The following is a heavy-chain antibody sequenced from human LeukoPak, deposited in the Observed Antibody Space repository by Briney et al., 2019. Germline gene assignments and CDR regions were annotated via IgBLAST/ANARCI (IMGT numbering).Heavy chain of an antibody. Sequence: ASETLSLTCTVCAGSITSDYWSCIRQPPGKGPEWIAYIRYSGTTNYNPSLKSRVTISLDTSKNQFSLKLTSVTAADTAVYYSARGAGWYGNWGQGTLSPSPQ. CDR3: ARGAGWYGN. CDR1: AGSITSDY. CDR2: IRYSGTT. D-gene: IGHD6-19*01. J-gene: IGHJ4*02. V-gene: IGHV4-59*01.